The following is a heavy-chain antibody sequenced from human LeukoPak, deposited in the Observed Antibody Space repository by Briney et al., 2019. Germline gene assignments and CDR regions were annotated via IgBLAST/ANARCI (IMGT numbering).Heavy chain of an antibody. Sequence: ASVKVSCKASGYTFTGYYMHWVRQAPGQGLEWMGWINPNSGGTNYAQKFQGRVTMTRDTSTSTAYMELSRLRSDDTAVYYCARDPRQYFSGGSCYSDGFDYWGQGTLVTVSS. V-gene: IGHV1-2*02. CDR3: ARDPRQYFSGGSCYSDGFDY. J-gene: IGHJ4*02. CDR1: GYTFTGYY. D-gene: IGHD2-15*01. CDR2: INPNSGGT.